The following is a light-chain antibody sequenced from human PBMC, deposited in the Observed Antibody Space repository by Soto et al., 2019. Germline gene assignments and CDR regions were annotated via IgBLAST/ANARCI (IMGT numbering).Light chain of an antibody. CDR2: VAS. J-gene: IGKJ2*01. Sequence: EIVLTQSPGTLSLSPGERATLSCRASQRVSSSYLAGYQQKPGQAPRLLIYVASSSATGIPDRCSGSGSGTDFTLTISRLEPEDFAVYYCQQYGSSPRTFGQGTKLEIK. CDR1: QRVSSSY. CDR3: QQYGSSPRT. V-gene: IGKV3-20*01.